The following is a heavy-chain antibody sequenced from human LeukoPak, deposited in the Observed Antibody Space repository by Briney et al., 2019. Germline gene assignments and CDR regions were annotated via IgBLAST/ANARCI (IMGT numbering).Heavy chain of an antibody. D-gene: IGHD3-10*01. CDR2: IYHSGST. CDR1: GGSISSSNW. Sequence: SGTLSLTCAVSGGSISSSNWRSWVRQPPGKGLEWIGEIYHSGSTNYNPSLKSRVTISVDKSKNQFSLKLSSVTAADTAVYYCVRDAIMVRGVIITRARAFDIWGQGTMVTVSS. V-gene: IGHV4-4*02. J-gene: IGHJ3*02. CDR3: VRDAIMVRGVIITRARAFDI.